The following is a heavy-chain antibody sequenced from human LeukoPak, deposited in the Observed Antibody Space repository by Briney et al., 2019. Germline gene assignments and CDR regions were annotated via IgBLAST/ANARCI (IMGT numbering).Heavy chain of an antibody. D-gene: IGHD3-22*01. J-gene: IGHJ4*02. CDR3: AKGSLVYDSSGYLSP. CDR2: ISWNSGSI. Sequence: GGSLRLSCAASGFTFDDYAMHWVRQAPGKGLEWVSGISWNSGSIGYADSVKGRFTISKDNSMNTLYLQMNSLRADDTAVYYCAKGSLVYDSSGYLSPWGQGTLVTVSS. CDR1: GFTFDDYA. V-gene: IGHV3-9*01.